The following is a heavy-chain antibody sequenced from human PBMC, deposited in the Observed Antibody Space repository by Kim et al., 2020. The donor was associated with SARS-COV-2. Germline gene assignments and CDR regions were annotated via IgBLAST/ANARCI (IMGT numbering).Heavy chain of an antibody. Sequence: GGSLRLSCAASGFTFSSYAMSWVRQAPGKGLEWVSAIIGSGGSTYYADSVKGRFTISRDNSKNTLYLQMNSLRAEDTAVYYCAKFYGSGSYYTNYFDYWGQGTLVTVSS. CDR3: AKFYGSGSYYTNYFDY. D-gene: IGHD3-10*01. CDR2: IIGSGGST. V-gene: IGHV3-23*01. CDR1: GFTFSSYA. J-gene: IGHJ4*02.